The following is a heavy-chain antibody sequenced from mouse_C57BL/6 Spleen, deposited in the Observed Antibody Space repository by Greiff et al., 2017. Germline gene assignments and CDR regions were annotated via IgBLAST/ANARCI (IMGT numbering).Heavy chain of an antibody. Sequence: VQLQQSGAELARPGASVKLSCKASGYTFTSYGISWVKQRTGQGLEWIGEIYPRSGNTYYNEKFKGKATLTADKSSSTAYMELRSLTSEDSAVYFCAKITTVVATRYFDYWGQGTTLTVSS. D-gene: IGHD1-1*01. V-gene: IGHV1-81*01. J-gene: IGHJ2*01. CDR2: IYPRSGNT. CDR1: GYTFTSYG. CDR3: AKITTVVATRYFDY.